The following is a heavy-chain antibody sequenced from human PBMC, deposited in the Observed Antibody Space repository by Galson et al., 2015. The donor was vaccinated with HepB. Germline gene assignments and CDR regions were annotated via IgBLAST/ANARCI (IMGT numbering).Heavy chain of an antibody. V-gene: IGHV3-23*01. Sequence: SLRLSCAASGFTFSSYAMSWVRRAPGKGLERVSAISVSGAYTYYADSVKGRFTISRDDSKNTLYLQMNSLRAEDTAIYYCAKRVLETATTSYYIDYWGQGTLVTVCS. CDR2: ISVSGAYT. D-gene: IGHD1-1*01. J-gene: IGHJ4*02. CDR3: AKRVLETATTSYYIDY. CDR1: GFTFSSYA.